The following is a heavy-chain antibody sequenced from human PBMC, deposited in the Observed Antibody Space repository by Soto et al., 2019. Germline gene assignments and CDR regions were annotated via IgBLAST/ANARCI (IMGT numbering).Heavy chain of an antibody. CDR1: GGSISSGGYS. CDR3: VRDMQLWRLDS. CDR2: IYHSGST. V-gene: IGHV4-30-2*01. D-gene: IGHD2-21*01. J-gene: IGHJ4*02. Sequence: SETLSLTCAVSGGSISSGGYSWSWIRQPPGKGLEWIGYIYHSGSTYYNPSLKSRVTISRDNAKNTLYLHMNSLRAEDTAVYYCVRDMQLWRLDSWGQGTLVTVSS.